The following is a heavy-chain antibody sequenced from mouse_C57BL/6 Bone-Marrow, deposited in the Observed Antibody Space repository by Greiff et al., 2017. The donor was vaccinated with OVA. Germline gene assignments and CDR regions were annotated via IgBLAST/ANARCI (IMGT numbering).Heavy chain of an antibody. D-gene: IGHD1-1*01. CDR3: ARWVTVVATDYAMDY. J-gene: IGHJ4*01. CDR2: INPSNGGT. V-gene: IGHV1-53*01. CDR1: GYTFTSYW. Sequence: QVQLQQPGPELVKPGASVKLSCKASGYTFTSYWMHWVKQRPGQGLEWIGNINPSNGGTNYNEKFKSKATLTVDKSSSTAYMQLSSLTSEDSAVYYCARWVTVVATDYAMDYWGQGTSVTVSS.